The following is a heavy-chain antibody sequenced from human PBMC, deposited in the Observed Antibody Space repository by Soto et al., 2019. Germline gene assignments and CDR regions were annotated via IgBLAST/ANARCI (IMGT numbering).Heavy chain of an antibody. J-gene: IGHJ6*03. CDR1: GFTFDDYA. Sequence: EVQLVESGGGLVQPGRSLRLSCAASGFTFDDYAMHWVRQAPGKGLEWVSGISWNSGSIGYADSVKGRFTISRDNAKNSLYLQMNSLRAEETALYYCAKDIRCCYCDYVDYYYYMDVWRKGTTVTVSS. CDR3: AKDIRCCYCDYVDYYYYMDV. V-gene: IGHV3-9*01. D-gene: IGHD4-17*01. CDR2: ISWNSGSI.